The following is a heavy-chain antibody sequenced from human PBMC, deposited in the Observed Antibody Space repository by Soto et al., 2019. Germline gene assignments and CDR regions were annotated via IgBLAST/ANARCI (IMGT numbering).Heavy chain of an antibody. Sequence: ASGKVSCKASGYTFIDYFIHWVRQAPGQGLEWMGCINPSSDATDYSQKFRGRVTMARDTSIGTASMELSRLRSDDNAVYYCVRGLRWRDLDYWGQGTPATVSS. D-gene: IGHD2-15*01. J-gene: IGHJ4*02. CDR1: GYTFIDYF. CDR2: INPSSDAT. CDR3: VRGLRWRDLDY. V-gene: IGHV1-2*02.